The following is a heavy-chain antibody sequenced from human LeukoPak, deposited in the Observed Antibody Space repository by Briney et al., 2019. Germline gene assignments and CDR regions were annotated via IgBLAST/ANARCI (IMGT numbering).Heavy chain of an antibody. Sequence: PGGSLRLSCVASGFTFSNYWLNWVRQAPGKGLEWVASIKQDGSGKHYVDSVKGRFTISRDSAKNSLYVQMNSLRVEDTAVYYCARGGYYYESGGYYSYFDYWGQGTLVTVSS. J-gene: IGHJ4*02. D-gene: IGHD3-22*01. CDR1: GFTFSNYW. CDR2: IKQDGSGK. V-gene: IGHV3-7*01. CDR3: ARGGYYYESGGYYSYFDY.